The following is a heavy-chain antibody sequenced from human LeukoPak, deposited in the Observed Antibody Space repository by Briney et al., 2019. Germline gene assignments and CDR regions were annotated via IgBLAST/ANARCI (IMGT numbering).Heavy chain of an antibody. V-gene: IGHV3-66*01. J-gene: IGHJ3*02. CDR1: GFTVSSNY. CDR2: IYSGGST. CDR3: AREGDGYNSAFDI. D-gene: IGHD5-24*01. Sequence: QAGGSLRLACAASGFTVSSNYMSWVRQAPGKGLEWVSVIYSGGSTYYADSVKGRFTISRDNSKSTLYLQMNSLRAEDTAVYYCAREGDGYNSAFDIWGQGTMVTVSS.